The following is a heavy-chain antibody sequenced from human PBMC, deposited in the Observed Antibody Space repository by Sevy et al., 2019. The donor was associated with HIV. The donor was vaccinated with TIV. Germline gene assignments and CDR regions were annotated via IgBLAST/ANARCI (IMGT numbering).Heavy chain of an antibody. CDR2: ISPKSGAT. J-gene: IGHJ6*02. Sequence: ASVKVSCKASGYTFSDSGYYVHWVRQAPGQGLEWMGWISPKSGATNYAQKFQGRVTMTRDTSVSTANMELSRLTSDDTAVYYCASESYDFWTGPVDYDYGMDVWGQGTTVTVSS. CDR1: GYTFSDSGYY. CDR3: ASESYDFWTGPVDYDYGMDV. D-gene: IGHD3-3*01. V-gene: IGHV1-2*02.